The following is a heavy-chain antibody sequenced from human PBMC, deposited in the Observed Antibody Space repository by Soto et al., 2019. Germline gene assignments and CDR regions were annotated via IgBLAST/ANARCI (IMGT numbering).Heavy chain of an antibody. D-gene: IGHD2-2*01. CDR2: INHSGST. CDR3: ARKGYCSSTSCYESYYFDY. V-gene: IGHV4-34*01. Sequence: SETLSLTCAVYGGSFSGYYWSWIRQPPGKGLEWIGEINHSGSTNYNPSLKSRVTISVDTSKNQFSLKLSSVTAADTAVYYCARKGYCSSTSCYESYYFDYWGQGTLVTVSS. CDR1: GGSFSGYY. J-gene: IGHJ4*02.